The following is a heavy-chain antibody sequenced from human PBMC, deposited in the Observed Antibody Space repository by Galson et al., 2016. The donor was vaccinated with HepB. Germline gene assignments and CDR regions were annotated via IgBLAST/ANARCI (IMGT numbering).Heavy chain of an antibody. CDR3: ARDFEYRGSRSRYEDCFDP. D-gene: IGHD2-2*01. Sequence: SVKVSCKASGDTFTGYYLHWVRQAPGQGLEWMGWINPKSGATKYVQKFQGRVTMSRDTSITTAYMELRSLTSDDTAVYYCARDFEYRGSRSRYEDCFDPWGQGTLVTVFS. CDR1: GDTFTGYY. J-gene: IGHJ5*02. CDR2: INPKSGAT. V-gene: IGHV1-2*02.